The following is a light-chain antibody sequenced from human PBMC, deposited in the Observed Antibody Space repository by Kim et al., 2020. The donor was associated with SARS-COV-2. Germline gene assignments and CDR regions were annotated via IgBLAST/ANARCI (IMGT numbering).Light chain of an antibody. J-gene: IGLJ3*02. V-gene: IGLV3-1*01. CDR3: QAWDSSTAWV. CDR1: KLGDKY. CDR2: QDN. Sequence: VSREQTAGITVYGDKLGDKYACWYQQKPGQSPVLVIYQDNKRPSGIPERFSGSNSGNTATLTISGTQAMDEADYYCQAWDSSTAWVFGGGTQLTVL.